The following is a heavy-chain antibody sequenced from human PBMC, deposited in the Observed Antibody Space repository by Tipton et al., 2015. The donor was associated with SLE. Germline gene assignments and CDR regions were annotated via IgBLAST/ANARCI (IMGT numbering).Heavy chain of an antibody. D-gene: IGHD4-17*01. Sequence: QLVQSGAEVKKPGESLRISCKGSGYSFTSYWISWVRQMPGKGLEWMGRIDPSDSYTNYSPSFQGHVAISADKSISTAYLQWSSLKASDTAMYYCASTTVTTSGIEVLYYYYGIDVWGQGTTVTVPS. CDR2: IDPSDSYT. V-gene: IGHV5-10-1*01. CDR3: ASTTVTTSGIEVLYYYYGIDV. J-gene: IGHJ6*02. CDR1: GYSFTSYW.